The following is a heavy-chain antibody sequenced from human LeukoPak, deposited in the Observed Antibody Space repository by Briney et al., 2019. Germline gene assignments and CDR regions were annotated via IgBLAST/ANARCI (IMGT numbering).Heavy chain of an antibody. V-gene: IGHV4-4*02. Sequence: PSGTLSLTCAVSGGSISSSNWWSWVRQPPGKGLEWIGYIYYTETSYNPSLKSRVTISADTSKNQFSLKLYSVTAADTAVYYCATRKLGNDYWGQGTLVTVSS. CDR3: ATRKLGNDY. D-gene: IGHD7-27*01. J-gene: IGHJ4*02. CDR1: GGSISSSNW. CDR2: IYYTET.